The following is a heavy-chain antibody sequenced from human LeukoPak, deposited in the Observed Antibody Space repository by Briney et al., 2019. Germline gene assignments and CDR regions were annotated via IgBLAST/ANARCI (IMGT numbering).Heavy chain of an antibody. Sequence: PSPTLSLTWPVSGGSISSGSYYWSWIRQPAGKGLVGIWRIYTSGTTNYTPSLKSRVTISVDTSKNQFSLKLSSVTAADTAVYYCARAKPLGYCSGGSCYRTHYFDYWGQGTLVTVSS. CDR3: ARAKPLGYCSGGSCYRTHYFDY. CDR2: IYTSGTT. J-gene: IGHJ4*02. V-gene: IGHV4-61*02. CDR1: GGSISSGSYY. D-gene: IGHD2-15*01.